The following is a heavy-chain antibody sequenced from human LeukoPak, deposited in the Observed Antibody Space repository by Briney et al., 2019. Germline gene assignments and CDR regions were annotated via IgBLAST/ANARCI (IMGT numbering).Heavy chain of an antibody. CDR3: ARAPQPFGVVNYAFDI. V-gene: IGHV5-51*01. D-gene: IGHD3-3*01. Sequence: GESLKISCKGSGYSFTSYWIGWVRQMPGKGLEWMGIIYPGDSDTRYSPSFQGQVTISADKSISTAYLQWSSLKASDTAMYYCARAPQPFGVVNYAFDIWGQGTMVTVSS. CDR2: IYPGDSDT. CDR1: GYSFTSYW. J-gene: IGHJ3*02.